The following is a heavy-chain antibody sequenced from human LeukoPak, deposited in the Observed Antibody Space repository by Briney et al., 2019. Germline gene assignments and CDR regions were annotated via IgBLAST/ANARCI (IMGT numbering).Heavy chain of an antibody. V-gene: IGHV3-64*01. CDR1: GFTFSSYT. Sequence: GGSLRLSCAASGFTFSSYTMHWVRQAPGKGLEYVSAISSNGGSTYYANSVKGRFTISRDNSKNTLYLQMNSLRAEDTAVYYCARSSVAARDYWGQGTQDAVSS. D-gene: IGHD2-15*01. CDR2: ISSNGGST. CDR3: ARSSVAARDY. J-gene: IGHJ4*02.